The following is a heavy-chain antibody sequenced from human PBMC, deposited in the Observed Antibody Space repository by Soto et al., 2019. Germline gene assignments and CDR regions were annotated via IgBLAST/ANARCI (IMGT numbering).Heavy chain of an antibody. D-gene: IGHD6-13*01. J-gene: IGHJ4*02. Sequence: PGESLKISCKGSGYIFSTYWIAWVRQMPGKGLEWMGIIYPDDSETRYSPSFQGQVTISVDKSTSTAYLQWSSLKASDSATYYCARQPGAAAGSDYWGLGTLVSVSS. CDR2: IYPDDSET. CDR3: ARQPGAAAGSDY. CDR1: GYIFSTYW. V-gene: IGHV5-51*01.